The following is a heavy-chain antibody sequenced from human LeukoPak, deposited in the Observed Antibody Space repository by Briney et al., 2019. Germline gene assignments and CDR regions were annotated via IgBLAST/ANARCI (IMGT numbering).Heavy chain of an antibody. CDR3: ARGLSGATFWYHFDY. CDR2: SYPGDSDT. J-gene: IGHJ4*02. D-gene: IGHD6-13*01. V-gene: IGHV5-51*01. Sequence: GESLKISCKGSGYSFTNYWIAWVRQMPGKGLEWMGISYPGDSDTKYSPSFRGQVTISADRSISTAYLQWSSLKASDTAIYYCARGLSGATFWYHFDYWGQGTPVTVSS. CDR1: GYSFTNYW.